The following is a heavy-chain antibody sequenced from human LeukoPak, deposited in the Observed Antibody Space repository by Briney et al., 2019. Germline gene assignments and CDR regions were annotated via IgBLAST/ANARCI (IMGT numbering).Heavy chain of an antibody. CDR3: ARIYYSDSGGFYSDY. V-gene: IGHV3-21*01. Sequence: GGSLRLSCAASGFTFSTYNMNWVRQAPGKGLGWVSSIGSSRFYISYADSVRGRFTISRDNAKNSLYLQMNSLRPEDTAVYYCARIYYSDSGGFYSDYWGQGTLVTVSS. CDR1: GFTFSTYN. CDR2: IGSSRFYI. J-gene: IGHJ4*02. D-gene: IGHD3-10*01.